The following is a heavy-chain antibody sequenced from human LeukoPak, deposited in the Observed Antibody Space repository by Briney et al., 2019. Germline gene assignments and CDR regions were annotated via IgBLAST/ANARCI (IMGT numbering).Heavy chain of an antibody. V-gene: IGHV4-39*07. D-gene: IGHD6-13*01. CDR1: GGSISRSTYY. CDR3: AREWWAALGEKAAVTTPDS. CDR2: IYYSGST. J-gene: IGHJ4*02. Sequence: SSETLSLTRSVSGGSISRSTYYWGWIRQPPGKGLEWIGNIYYSGSTNYNPALKSRVTISVDTAKNQFSLRLSSVTAADTAVYYCAREWWAALGEKAAVTTPDSWGQGTLVTVSS.